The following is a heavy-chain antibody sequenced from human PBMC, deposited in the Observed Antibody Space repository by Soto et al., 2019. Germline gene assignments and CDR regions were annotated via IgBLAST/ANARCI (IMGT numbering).Heavy chain of an antibody. CDR3: ARHSPDYYYYMDV. Sequence: QLQLQESGPGLVKPSETLSLTCTVSGGSISSSSYYWGWIRQPPGKGLEWIGSIYYSGSTYYNPSLKSRVTISVDTSKNQFSLKLSSVTAADTAVYYCARHSPDYYYYMDVWGKGTTVTVSS. J-gene: IGHJ6*03. CDR2: IYYSGST. V-gene: IGHV4-39*01. CDR1: GGSISSSSYY.